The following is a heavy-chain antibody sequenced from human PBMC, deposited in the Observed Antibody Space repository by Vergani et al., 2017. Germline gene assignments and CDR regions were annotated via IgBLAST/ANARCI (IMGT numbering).Heavy chain of an antibody. CDR3: VGDLRLLYNRFDP. Sequence: EGQLVESGGDWVQRGGSLRLSCAASGFISSSYWMSWVRQAPGKGLEWVANVNQDGSEKYYVDSVRGRFTISRDNAKNSIYLQMNSLRAEDTAVYFCVGDLRLLYNRFDPWGQGTLVTVSS. CDR1: GFISSSYW. V-gene: IGHV3-7*01. CDR2: VNQDGSEK. D-gene: IGHD1-14*01. J-gene: IGHJ5*02.